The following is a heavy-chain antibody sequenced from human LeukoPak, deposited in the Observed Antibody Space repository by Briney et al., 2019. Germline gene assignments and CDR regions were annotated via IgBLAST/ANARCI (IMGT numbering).Heavy chain of an antibody. J-gene: IGHJ4*02. V-gene: IGHV4-39*07. CDR1: GGSISSSSYY. D-gene: IGHD3-16*01. CDR2: IYYSGST. CDR3: ARTPRGECSAY. Sequence: SETLSLTCTVSGGSISSSSYYWGWIRQPPGKGLEWIGSIYYSGSTYYNPSLKSRVTISADTSNNQFSLKLISVTAADTAVYYCARTPRGECSAYWAQGTLVTVAS.